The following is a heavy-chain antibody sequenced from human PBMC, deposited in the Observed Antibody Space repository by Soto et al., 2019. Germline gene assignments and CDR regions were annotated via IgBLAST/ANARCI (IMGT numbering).Heavy chain of an antibody. J-gene: IGHJ4*01. CDR2: IGTDGNT. CDR3: VRNPPGTRSFDY. Sequence: GGSLRLSCAASGFTFNSYAMNWVRQAPGKGLAWVSAIGTDGNTYYANSVKGRFTISRDNSWTTPYLQMNSLRVEDTALYYCVRNPPGTRSFDYGGQGTLVTVSS. CDR1: GFTFNSYA. V-gene: IGHV3-23*01.